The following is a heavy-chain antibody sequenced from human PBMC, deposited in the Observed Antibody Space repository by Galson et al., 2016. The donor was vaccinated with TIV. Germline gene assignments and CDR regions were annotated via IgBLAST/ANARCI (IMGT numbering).Heavy chain of an antibody. V-gene: IGHV1-3*01. D-gene: IGHD2-21*01. J-gene: IGHJ4*02. CDR2: INAGNAIT. Sequence: SVKVSCKASGYTFTHYPIHRVRQAPGQRLEWMGWINAGNAITKYSQKFQGRVTITRDTSASTAYMQLSSLRSEATTVYYCARPPYCGGDCYRYDYWGQGTLVTVSS. CDR1: GYTFTHYP. CDR3: ARPPYCGGDCYRYDY.